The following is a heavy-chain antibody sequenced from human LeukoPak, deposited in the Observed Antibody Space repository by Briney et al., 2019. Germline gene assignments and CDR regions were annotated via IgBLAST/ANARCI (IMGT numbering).Heavy chain of an antibody. J-gene: IGHJ4*02. D-gene: IGHD3-22*01. CDR2: INSDGSTT. CDR3: ARDIKPGCYDSSGYFL. Sequence: GRSLRLSCAASGFTFSSYWMHWVRKAPGKGLVWVSRINSDGSTTSYADSVKGRFTISRNNAKNTLYLQMNSLRAEDTAVYYCARDIKPGCYDSSGYFLWGQGTLVTVSS. CDR1: GFTFSSYW. V-gene: IGHV3-74*01.